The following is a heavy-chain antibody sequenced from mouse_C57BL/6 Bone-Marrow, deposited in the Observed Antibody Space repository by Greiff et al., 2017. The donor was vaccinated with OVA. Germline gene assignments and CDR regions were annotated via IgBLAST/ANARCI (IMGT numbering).Heavy chain of an antibody. CDR2: IYPGDGDT. V-gene: IGHV1-82*01. D-gene: IGHD1-1*02. J-gene: IGHJ4*01. Sequence: VQRVESGPELVKPGASVKISCKASGYAFSSSWMNWVKQRPGKGLEWIGRIYPGDGDTNYNGKLQGKATLTADKSSSTAYMQLSSLTSEGSAVYFCAKLGGMDYWGQGTAVTVSS. CDR3: AKLGGMDY. CDR1: GYAFSSSW.